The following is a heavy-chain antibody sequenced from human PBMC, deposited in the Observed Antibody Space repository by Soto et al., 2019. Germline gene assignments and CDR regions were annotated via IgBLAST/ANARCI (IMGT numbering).Heavy chain of an antibody. V-gene: IGHV3-30*18. CDR1: GFTFSSYG. D-gene: IGHD2-2*01. CDR2: ISYDGSNK. J-gene: IGHJ6*02. CDR3: AKDRYCSSTSCYRYYYYGMDV. Sequence: GGSLRLSCAASGFTFSSYGMHWVRQAPGKGLEWVAVISYDGSNKYYADSVKGRFTISRDNSKNTLYLQMNSLRAEDTAVYYCAKDRYCSSTSCYRYYYYGMDVWGQGTTVTVS.